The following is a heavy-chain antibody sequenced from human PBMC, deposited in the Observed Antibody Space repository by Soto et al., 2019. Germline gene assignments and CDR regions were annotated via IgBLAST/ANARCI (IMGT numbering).Heavy chain of an antibody. CDR1: GLTFSSYS. Sequence: GGSLRLSCAASGLTFSSYSMSWVRQAPGKGRGCVSGFRTSGDGGTTYYADSVKGRFTISRDNSKNMLFLQMNSLRAEDTAIYYCAKKVNSGPGSQYFDYWGQGTLVTVSS. J-gene: IGHJ4*02. V-gene: IGHV3-23*01. CDR3: AKKVNSGPGSQYFDY. D-gene: IGHD3-10*01. CDR2: FRTSGDGGTT.